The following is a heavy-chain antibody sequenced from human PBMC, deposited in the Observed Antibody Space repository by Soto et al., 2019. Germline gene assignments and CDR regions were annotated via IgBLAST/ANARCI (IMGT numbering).Heavy chain of an antibody. CDR3: ANRPIRSAYLVTVNGMDV. CDR2: ISGNGDGT. CDR1: GFTFSSHG. J-gene: IGHJ6*02. D-gene: IGHD2-21*02. Sequence: EVQLLESGGGLVQPGGSLRLSCAASGFTFSSHGMSWVRQAPGKGLEWVSTISGNGDGTYYADSVKGRFTISRDNSKNTLYLQMTSLRADDTAVYYCANRPIRSAYLVTVNGMDVWGQGTTVTVSS. V-gene: IGHV3-23*01.